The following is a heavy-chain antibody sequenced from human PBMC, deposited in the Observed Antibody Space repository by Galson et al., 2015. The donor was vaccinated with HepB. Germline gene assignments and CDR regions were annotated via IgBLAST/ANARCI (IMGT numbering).Heavy chain of an antibody. V-gene: IGHV3-30-3*01. CDR2: ISHDAGNE. CDR3: ARGPGAVAAKIARIDY. J-gene: IGHJ4*02. Sequence: SLRLSCAASRFTFSGYAMHRVRQAPGKGLEWAAVISHDAGNEYYADSVKGRFTISRDNSKNTVYLQMDSLTPQDTGTYYCARGPGAVAAKIARIDYWGQGTLVTVSS. D-gene: IGHD2-15*01. CDR1: RFTFSGYA.